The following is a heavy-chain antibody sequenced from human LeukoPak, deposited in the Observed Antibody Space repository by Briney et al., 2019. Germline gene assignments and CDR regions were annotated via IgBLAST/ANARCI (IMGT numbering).Heavy chain of an antibody. CDR3: ARDSSVCAFDV. D-gene: IGHD6-6*01. V-gene: IGHV3-48*01. CDR2: INTGSTTI. Sequence: PGGSLRLSCATSGFTFSPYTMHWFRQPPGKGLEWISYINTGSTTIYYADSVKGRFTISRDNAKNSLDLQLNSLRAEDTAVYYCARDSSVCAFDVWGQGTMVTVS. J-gene: IGHJ3*01. CDR1: GFTFSPYT.